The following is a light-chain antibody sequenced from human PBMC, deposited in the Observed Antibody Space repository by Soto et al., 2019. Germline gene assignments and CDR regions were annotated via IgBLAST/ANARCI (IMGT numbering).Light chain of an antibody. CDR3: SSYTSSSTVV. CDR2: DVS. CDR1: SSDVGGYND. V-gene: IGLV2-14*03. Sequence: QSALTQPASVSGSPGQSITISCTGTSSDVGGYNDVSWYQHHPGKAPQLMIYDVSNRPSGVSNRFSVSQSGNTASLTISGVHAEDEADYYCSSYTSSSTVVFVGGTKLTVL. J-gene: IGLJ2*01.